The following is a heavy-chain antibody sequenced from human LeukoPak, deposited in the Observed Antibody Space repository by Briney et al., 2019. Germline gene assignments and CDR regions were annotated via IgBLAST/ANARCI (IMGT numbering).Heavy chain of an antibody. CDR2: IIVNGGST. CDR1: GSTFSTYA. V-gene: IGHV3-23*01. D-gene: IGHD5-12*01. J-gene: IGHJ4*02. CDR3: AKTRSKGGYSGYDSPYYFDY. Sequence: HTGRSLRPARATAGSTFSTYATSSARHQPGKWRELVSAIIVNGGSTYYAAPVKRRFTISRDNSKNTLYLQLNSLRAEDTAVYYCAKTRSKGGYSGYDSPYYFDYWGQGTLVTVSS.